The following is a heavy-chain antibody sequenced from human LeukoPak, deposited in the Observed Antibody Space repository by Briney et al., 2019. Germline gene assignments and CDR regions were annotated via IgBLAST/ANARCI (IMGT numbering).Heavy chain of an antibody. CDR2: IYYSGST. V-gene: IGHV4-59*01. CDR1: GGSISSYY. J-gene: IGHJ3*02. Sequence: PSETLSLTCTVSGGSISSYYWSWIRQPPGKGLEWIGYIYYSGSTNYNPSLKSRVTISVDTSKNQFSLKLSSVTAADPAVYYCAREAAGKDAFDIWGQGTMVTVSS. CDR3: AREAAGKDAFDI. D-gene: IGHD6-13*01.